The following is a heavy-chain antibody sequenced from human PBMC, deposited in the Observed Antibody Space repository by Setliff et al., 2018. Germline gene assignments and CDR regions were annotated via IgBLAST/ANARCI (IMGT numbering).Heavy chain of an antibody. CDR1: GYTFTAYY. Sequence: SVKVSCKASGYTFTAYYIHWVRQAPGQGLEWMGGIIPIFGTTTYAQKFLGRVTITTDESSSTGYMELSSLRSEDTAVYFCARDSHQWDPLYFDPWGQGTLVTVSS. CDR2: IIPIFGTT. D-gene: IGHD1-26*01. V-gene: IGHV1-69*05. CDR3: ARDSHQWDPLYFDP. J-gene: IGHJ4*02.